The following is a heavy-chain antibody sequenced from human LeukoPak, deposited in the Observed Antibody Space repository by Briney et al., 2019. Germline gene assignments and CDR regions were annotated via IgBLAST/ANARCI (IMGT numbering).Heavy chain of an antibody. Sequence: PGGSLRLSCAASGFTFSSYEMNWVRQAPGKGLEWVSDISSSGSTIYYADSVKGRFTISRDNAKNSLYLQMNSLRAEDTAVYYCASPNNYYDIPRAFDYWGQGTLVTVSS. CDR1: GFTFSSYE. CDR2: ISSSGSTI. CDR3: ASPNNYYDIPRAFDY. J-gene: IGHJ4*02. V-gene: IGHV3-48*03. D-gene: IGHD3-22*01.